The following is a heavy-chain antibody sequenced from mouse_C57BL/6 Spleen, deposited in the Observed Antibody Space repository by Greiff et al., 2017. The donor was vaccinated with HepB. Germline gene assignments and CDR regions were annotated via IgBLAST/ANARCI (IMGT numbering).Heavy chain of an antibody. V-gene: IGHV1-15*01. CDR1: GYTFTDYE. J-gene: IGHJ2*01. CDR2: IDPETGGT. CDR3: TAYGNYEGFYFDY. D-gene: IGHD2-1*01. Sequence: VQLQQSGAELVRPGASVTLSCKASGYTFTDYEMHWVKQTPVHGLEWIGAIDPETGGTAYNQKFKGKAILTADKSSSTAYMELRSLTSEDSAVYYCTAYGNYEGFYFDYWGQGTTLTVSS.